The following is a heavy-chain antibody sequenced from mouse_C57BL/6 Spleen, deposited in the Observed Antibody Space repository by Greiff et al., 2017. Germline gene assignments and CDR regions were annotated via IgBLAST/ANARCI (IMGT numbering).Heavy chain of an antibody. CDR2: FYPGSGSI. CDR3: AIHDEDYYGRESSMDD. CDR1: GYTFTEYT. J-gene: IGHJ4*01. V-gene: IGHV1-62-2*01. Sequence: VQLVESGAELVKPGASVKLSCKASGYTFTEYTIHWVKQRPGQGLEWIGWFYPGSGSIKYNEKFKDKATLTADKSSSTVYMELSILPSEDSAVYFCAIHDEDYYGRESSMDDWGQGTSVTVSS. D-gene: IGHD1-1*01.